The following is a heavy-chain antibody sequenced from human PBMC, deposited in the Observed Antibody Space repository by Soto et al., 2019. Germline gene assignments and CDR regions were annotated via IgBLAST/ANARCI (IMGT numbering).Heavy chain of an antibody. CDR2: IIAVFGAP. V-gene: IGHV1-69*01. CDR1: GVTFSTYG. D-gene: IGHD3-22*01. J-gene: IGHJ4*02. Sequence: QAQLVQSGAEVKNPGSSVKVSCKASGVTFSTYGISWLRQVPGQGLDWMGGIIAVFGAPKYAQQFQDRVTLTADESTNTAYMELRRLTSADTSVYYWATAPGDVDTSDYRWDHWGPGTRVTVSS. CDR3: ATAPGDVDTSDYRWDH.